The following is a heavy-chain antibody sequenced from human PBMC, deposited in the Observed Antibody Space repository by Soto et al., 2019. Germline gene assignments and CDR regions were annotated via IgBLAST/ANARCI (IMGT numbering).Heavy chain of an antibody. CDR1: GYTLIMYY. V-gene: IGHV1-46*01. CDR3: ARDPAGMLALGDY. Sequence: ASVKVSCKTFGYTLIMYYIHCRRQAPGQGLEWMGITNPSSGTTTYAQKSQGRVTITRDTSASTAYMELSSLRSEDTAVYYCARDPAGMLALGDYWGQGTLVTVSS. D-gene: IGHD6-13*01. J-gene: IGHJ4*02. CDR2: TNPSSGTT.